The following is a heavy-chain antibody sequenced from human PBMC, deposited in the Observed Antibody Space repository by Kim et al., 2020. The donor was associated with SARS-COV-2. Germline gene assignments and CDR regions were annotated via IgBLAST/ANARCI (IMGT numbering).Heavy chain of an antibody. CDR2: ISYDGSNK. V-gene: IGHV3-30*04. J-gene: IGHJ4*02. CDR1: GFTFSSYA. CDR3: ARVEGATDY. Sequence: GGSLRLSCAASGFTFSSYAMHWVRQAPGKGLEWVAVISYDGSNKYYADSVKGRFTISRDNSKNTLYLQMNSLRAEDTAVYYCARVEGATDYWGQGTLVTVSS. D-gene: IGHD1-26*01.